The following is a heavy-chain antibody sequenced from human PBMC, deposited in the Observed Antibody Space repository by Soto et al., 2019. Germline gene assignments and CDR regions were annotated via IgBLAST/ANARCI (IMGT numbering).Heavy chain of an antibody. J-gene: IGHJ6*02. V-gene: IGHV5-10-1*01. CDR2: IDPSDSYT. CDR1: GYSFTSSW. Sequence: GESLKISCKGSGYSFTSSWISWVRQVPGKGLEWMGRIDPSDSYTNYSPSFQGHVTISADRSISTAYLQWSGLKASDTAMYYCARLEVYYHMDVWGQGTTVTVSS. CDR3: ARLEVYYHMDV.